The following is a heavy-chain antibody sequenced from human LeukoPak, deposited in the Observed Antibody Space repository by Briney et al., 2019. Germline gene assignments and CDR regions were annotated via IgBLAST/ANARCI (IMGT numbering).Heavy chain of an antibody. CDR2: ISLDGSNK. V-gene: IGHV3-30*18. D-gene: IGHD6-19*01. Sequence: GGSQRLSCAASGFTFSTYAMHWVRQAPGKGLEWVAVISLDGSNKLYADSVKGRFTISRENSKNTLYLQMSSLRGEDTAVYYCAKGHTTGWHFFDYWGRGTLVTVSS. CDR1: GFTFSTYA. J-gene: IGHJ4*02. CDR3: AKGHTTGWHFFDY.